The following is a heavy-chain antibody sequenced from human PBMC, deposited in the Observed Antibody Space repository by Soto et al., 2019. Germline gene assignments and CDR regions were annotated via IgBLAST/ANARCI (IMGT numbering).Heavy chain of an antibody. CDR1: GFTFSSYG. V-gene: IGHV3-33*01. CDR2: IWYDGSNK. CDR3: ARDGYDSSGYAIDY. D-gene: IGHD3-22*01. J-gene: IGHJ4*02. Sequence: GGSLRLSCAASGFTFSSYGMHWVRQAPGKGLEWVAVIWYDGSNKYYADSVKGRFTISRDNSKNTLYLQMNSLRAEDTTVYYCARDGYDSSGYAIDYWGQGTLVTVSS.